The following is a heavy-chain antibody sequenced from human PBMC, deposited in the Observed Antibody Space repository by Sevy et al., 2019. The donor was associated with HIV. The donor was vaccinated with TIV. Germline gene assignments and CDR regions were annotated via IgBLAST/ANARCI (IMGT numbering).Heavy chain of an antibody. D-gene: IGHD2-2*01. CDR1: GFTFSTSA. J-gene: IGHJ6*02. CDR2: ISGSGGST. V-gene: IGHV3-23*01. Sequence: GGSLRLSCAVSGFTFSTSALSWVRQAPGKGLEWVSSISGSGGSTYYADSVKGRFTISRDNSKNTVYLQMNGLRAEDSAVYYCARVPHPAAMQTFYHFGMDVWGQGTTVTVSS. CDR3: ARVPHPAAMQTFYHFGMDV.